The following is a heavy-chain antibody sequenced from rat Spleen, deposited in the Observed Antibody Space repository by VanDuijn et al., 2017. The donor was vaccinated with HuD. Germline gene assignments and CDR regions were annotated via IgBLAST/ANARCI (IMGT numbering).Heavy chain of an antibody. CDR1: GFTFSDYN. CDR2: INYDSSDT. J-gene: IGHJ2*01. Sequence: EVQLVESGGGLVQPGRSLKLSCAASGFTFSDYNMAWVRQAPTKGLEWVTTINYDSSDTYYRDSVKGRFTISRDNAKSTLYLQMNSLRSEDTATYYCARHLDYWGQGVMVTVSS. CDR3: ARHLDY. V-gene: IGHV5S10*01.